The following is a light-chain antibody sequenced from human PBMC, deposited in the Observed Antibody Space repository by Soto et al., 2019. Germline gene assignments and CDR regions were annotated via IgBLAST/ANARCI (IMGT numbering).Light chain of an antibody. V-gene: IGKV3-15*01. CDR2: GAA. CDR1: QSVTSD. Sequence: ETVMTQSPVTLSVSPGQRVTLSCRASQSVTSDLAWYQQRPGQARRLLIYGAATRATGIPARFSGSGSGTEFTLTISSLQSEDFALYYCQQYNQWPLTFGGGTKVEIK. CDR3: QQYNQWPLT. J-gene: IGKJ4*01.